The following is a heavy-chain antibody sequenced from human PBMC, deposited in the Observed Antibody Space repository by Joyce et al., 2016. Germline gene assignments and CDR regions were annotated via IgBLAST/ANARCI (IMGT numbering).Heavy chain of an antibody. D-gene: IGHD5-12*01. CDR3: ARNGAYSQDS. Sequence: QVQLQESGPGLVKPSGTLSLTCAVSGGPISSAHWWSWVRQPPGKGLEWIGEIYLGGSTTDNPSLMSRVTISVDKSKNQLSLKMNSVTAADTAVYYCARNGAYSQDSWGQGTLVTISS. CDR2: IYLGGST. CDR1: GGPISSAHW. J-gene: IGHJ5*01. V-gene: IGHV4-4*02.